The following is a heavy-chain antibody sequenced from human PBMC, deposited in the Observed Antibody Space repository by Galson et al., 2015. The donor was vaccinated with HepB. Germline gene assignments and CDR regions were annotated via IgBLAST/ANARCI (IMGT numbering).Heavy chain of an antibody. D-gene: IGHD6-13*01. V-gene: IGHV3-30*04. Sequence: SLRLSCAASGFTFSSYAMHWVRQAPGKGLEWVAVISYDGSNKYYADSVKGRFTISRDNSKNTLYLQMNSLRAEDTAVYYCARDAGGKYSSSWTSHYYYGMDVWGQGTTVTVSS. CDR2: ISYDGSNK. J-gene: IGHJ6*02. CDR1: GFTFSSYA. CDR3: ARDAGGKYSSSWTSHYYYGMDV.